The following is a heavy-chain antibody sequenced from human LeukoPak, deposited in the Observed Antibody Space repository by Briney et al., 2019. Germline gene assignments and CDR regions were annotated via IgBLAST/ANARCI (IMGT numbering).Heavy chain of an antibody. V-gene: IGHV3-30*18. CDR2: ISYDGSKI. D-gene: IGHD3-9*01. Sequence: PGGSLRLSCAASGFGFSSYGMHWVRQAPGEGLEWVAVISYDGSKIYYSDSVKGRFTISRDNSRNTVHLQMNSLRAEDTAVYYCAKDSFVRDIYRFFDWSFDGWGQGTLVTVSS. CDR3: AKDSFVRDIYRFFDWSFDG. J-gene: IGHJ4*02. CDR1: GFGFSSYG.